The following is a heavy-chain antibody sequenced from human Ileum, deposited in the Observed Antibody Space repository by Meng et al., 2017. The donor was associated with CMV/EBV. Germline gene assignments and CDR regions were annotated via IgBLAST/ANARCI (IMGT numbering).Heavy chain of an antibody. CDR3: ARENWVYDY. CDR1: GNIFTGYY. CDR2: INLNSGVI. J-gene: IGHJ4*02. D-gene: IGHD7-27*01. Sequence: QMQLVQSGTELKKPGASVKVSCKASGNIFTGYYMHWVRQAPGLGLEWVGCINLNSGVIDFAQKFQGRITLTRDTSITTAYMELTRLIYDDTAVYYCARENWVYDYWGQGTLVTVSS. V-gene: IGHV1-2*02.